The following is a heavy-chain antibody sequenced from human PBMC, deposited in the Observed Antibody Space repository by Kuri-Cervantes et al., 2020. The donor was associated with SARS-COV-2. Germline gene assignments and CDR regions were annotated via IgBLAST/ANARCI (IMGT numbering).Heavy chain of an antibody. CDR1: GGSFSGYY. V-gene: IGHV4-34*01. Sequence: PSETLSLTCAVYGGSFSGYYWSWIRQPPGKGLEWIGEINHSGSTNYNPSLKSRVTISVDTSKNQFSLKLSSVTAADTAVYYCASGTYGDYLDYWGQGTLVTVSS. CDR3: ASGTYGDYLDY. CDR2: INHSGST. D-gene: IGHD4-17*01. J-gene: IGHJ4*02.